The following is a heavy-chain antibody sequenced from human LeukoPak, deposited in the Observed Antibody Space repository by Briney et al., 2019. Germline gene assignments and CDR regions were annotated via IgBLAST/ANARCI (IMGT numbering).Heavy chain of an antibody. CDR2: INPNSGGT. J-gene: IGHJ4*02. D-gene: IGHD6-19*01. Sequence: GPSVKLSCTASGYTFTGFYMHGVRQAPGQGREWMGWINPNSGGTNYAQKFQGRVTMKRDTSISTAYMERSRLRSDDAAVYYCARSGGWDYFDYWGQGTLVTVSS. CDR3: ARSGGWDYFDY. CDR1: GYTFTGFY. V-gene: IGHV1-2*02.